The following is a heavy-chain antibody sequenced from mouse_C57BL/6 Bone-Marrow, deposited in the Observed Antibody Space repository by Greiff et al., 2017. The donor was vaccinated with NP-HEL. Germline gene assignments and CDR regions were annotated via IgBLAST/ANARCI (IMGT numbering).Heavy chain of an antibody. V-gene: IGHV5-9-1*02. CDR2: ISSGGDSI. CDR3: TRDGPPGLSYAMDY. Sequence: EVMLVESGEGLVKPGGSLKLSCAASGFTFSSYAMSWVRQTPEKRLEWVAYISSGGDSIYYADTVKGRFTISRDNASNTLYMQMSSLTSEDTAMYYCTRDGPPGLSYAMDYWGQGTSVTVSS. D-gene: IGHD2-3*01. J-gene: IGHJ4*01. CDR1: GFTFSSYA.